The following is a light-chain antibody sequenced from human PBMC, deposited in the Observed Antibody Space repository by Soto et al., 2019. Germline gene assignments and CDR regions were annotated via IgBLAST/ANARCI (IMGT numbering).Light chain of an antibody. Sequence: EIVMTQSPATLSVSPGGRVNLSCRDSQSVSSSLAWYQQKPGQAPRLLIYGASTRAIGIPGRFSGSGSETEFTLTISSLQSEDFAVYYCQQYNNWWTFGQGTKVETK. CDR1: QSVSSS. J-gene: IGKJ1*01. CDR3: QQYNNWWT. CDR2: GAS. V-gene: IGKV3-15*01.